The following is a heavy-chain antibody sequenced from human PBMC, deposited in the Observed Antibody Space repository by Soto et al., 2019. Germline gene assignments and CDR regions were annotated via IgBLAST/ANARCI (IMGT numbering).Heavy chain of an antibody. CDR3: AWSQVAGGPYYFDY. J-gene: IGHJ4*02. CDR2: ISYDGSNK. V-gene: IGHV3-30-3*01. D-gene: IGHD3-3*01. CDR1: GFTFSSYA. Sequence: QVQLVESGGGVVQPGRSLRLSCAASGFTFSSYAMHWVRQAPGKGLEWVAVISYDGSNKYYADSVKGRFTISRDNSKNTLYPQMNSLRAEDTAVYYCAWSQVAGGPYYFDYWGQGTLVSVSS.